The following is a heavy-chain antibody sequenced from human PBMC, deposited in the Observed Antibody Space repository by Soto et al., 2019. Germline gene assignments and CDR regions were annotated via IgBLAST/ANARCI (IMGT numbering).Heavy chain of an antibody. CDR1: GYTFTSYG. J-gene: IGHJ4*02. CDR2: ISAYNGNT. CDR3: ARDQYYDSSGYYYSLLPDY. V-gene: IGHV1-18*01. Sequence: QVQLVQSGAEVKKPGASVQVSCKASGYTFTSYGISWVRQAPGQGLEWMGWISAYNGNTNYAQKLQGRVTMTTDTSTSTAYMELRSLRSDDTAVYYCARDQYYDSSGYYYSLLPDYWGQGTLVTVSS. D-gene: IGHD3-22*01.